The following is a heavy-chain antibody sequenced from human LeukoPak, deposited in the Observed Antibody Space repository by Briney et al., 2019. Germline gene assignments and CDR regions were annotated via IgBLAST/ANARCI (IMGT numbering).Heavy chain of an antibody. CDR1: GFTFSSYA. CDR3: VKSLTMIVVAQMGYFDY. CDR2: ISSNGGST. V-gene: IGHV3-64D*06. Sequence: GGSLRLSCSASGFTFSSYAMHWVRQAPGKGLEYVSAISSNGGSTYYADSVKGRFTIPRDNSKNTLYLQMSSLRAEDTAVYYCVKSLTMIVVAQMGYFDYWGQGTLVTVSS. D-gene: IGHD3-22*01. J-gene: IGHJ4*02.